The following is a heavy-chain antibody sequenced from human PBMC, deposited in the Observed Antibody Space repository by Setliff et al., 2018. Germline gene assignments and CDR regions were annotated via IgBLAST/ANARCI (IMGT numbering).Heavy chain of an antibody. J-gene: IGHJ6*03. CDR1: GATFSSYA. CDR3: ARGRHPPWSGYPYYYMDV. CDR2: IIPICGTA. Sequence: SVKVSCKASGATFSSYAISWVRQAPGQGLEWMGRIIPICGTANYAQKFQGRVTITADKSTSTAYMELSSLRSEDTAVYYCARGRHPPWSGYPYYYMDVWGKGTTVTVSS. D-gene: IGHD3-3*01. V-gene: IGHV1-69*06.